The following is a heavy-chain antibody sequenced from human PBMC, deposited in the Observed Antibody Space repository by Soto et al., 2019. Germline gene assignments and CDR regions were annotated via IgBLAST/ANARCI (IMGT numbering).Heavy chain of an antibody. CDR3: ARDVSPGSSRLSLDAFDT. Sequence: EVQLEESGGDLVQPGGSLRLSCAASGFTLSAYWMTWVRQARGKGVEWVANINRDGSKKSFLDSVRGRFTTSTDHVGNSLYLQMDRLRADDTALYYCARDVSPGSSRLSLDAFDTWGQGTMVTVSS. V-gene: IGHV3-7*05. D-gene: IGHD6-13*01. J-gene: IGHJ3*02. CDR1: GFTLSAYW. CDR2: INRDGSKK.